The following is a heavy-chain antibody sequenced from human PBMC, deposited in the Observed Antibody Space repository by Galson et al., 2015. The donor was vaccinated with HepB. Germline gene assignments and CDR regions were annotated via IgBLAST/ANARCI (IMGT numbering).Heavy chain of an antibody. D-gene: IGHD3-10*01. CDR3: ARALLWFGESPNNWFDP. V-gene: IGHV4-31*03. Sequence: LSLTCTVSGGSMSSGGYYWSWIRQHPGKGLEWIGYIFYSGSTNYNPSLRSRITISVDTSKNQFSLKVSSVTAADTAVYYCARALLWFGESPNNWFDPWGQGTLVTVSS. J-gene: IGHJ5*02. CDR2: IFYSGST. CDR1: GGSMSSGGYY.